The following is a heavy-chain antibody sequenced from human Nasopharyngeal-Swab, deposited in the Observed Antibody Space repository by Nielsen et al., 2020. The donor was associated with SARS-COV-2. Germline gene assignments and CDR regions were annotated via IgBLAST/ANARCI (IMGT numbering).Heavy chain of an antibody. CDR1: GGTFSSYA. D-gene: IGHD6-19*01. V-gene: IGHV1-69*10. CDR3: ARERYSSATLPPVDWFDP. Sequence: SVKVSCKASGGTFSSYAISWVRQAPGQGLEWMGGIIPILGIANYAQKFQGRVTITADKSMSTAYMELSSLRSEDTAVYYCARERYSSATLPPVDWFDPWGQGTLVTVSS. CDR2: IIPILGIA. J-gene: IGHJ5*02.